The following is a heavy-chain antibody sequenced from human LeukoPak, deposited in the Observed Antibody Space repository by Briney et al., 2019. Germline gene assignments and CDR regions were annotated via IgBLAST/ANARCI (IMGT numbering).Heavy chain of an antibody. J-gene: IGHJ6*04. CDR1: GGSFSGYY. CDR3: ARGQGRGCSGGSCYYYYYGMDV. Sequence: PSETLSLTCAVYGGSFSGYYWSGIRQPPGKGLEWIGEINHSGSTNYNPSLKSRVTISVDTSKNQFSLKLSSVTAADTAVYYCARGQGRGCSGGSCYYYYYGMDVWGKGTTVTVSS. CDR2: INHSGST. V-gene: IGHV4-34*01. D-gene: IGHD2-15*01.